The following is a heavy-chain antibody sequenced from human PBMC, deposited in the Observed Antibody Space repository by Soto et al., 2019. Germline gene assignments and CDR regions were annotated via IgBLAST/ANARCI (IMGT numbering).Heavy chain of an antibody. D-gene: IGHD5-18*01. CDR2: ISAYNGNT. V-gene: IGHV1-18*01. CDR3: ARDLTPGYSYGSPFTFDYGMDV. CDR1: GYTFTSYG. J-gene: IGHJ6*02. Sequence: ASVKVSCKASGYTFTSYGISWVRQAPGQGLEWMGWISAYNGNTNYAQKLQGRVTMTTDTSTSTAYMELRSRRSDDTALYYCARDLTPGYSYGSPFTFDYGMDVWGQGTTVTVSS.